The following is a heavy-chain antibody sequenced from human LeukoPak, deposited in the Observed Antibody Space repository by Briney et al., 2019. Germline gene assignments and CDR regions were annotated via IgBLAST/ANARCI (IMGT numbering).Heavy chain of an antibody. J-gene: IGHJ4*02. CDR2: IKGDGSST. Sequence: PGGSLRLSCAAPEFTFSSYWMHWVRQAPGKGLVWVSRIKGDGSSTTYADSVKGRFTISRDNAKNTLYLQMNSLTAEDTAVYYCARGAYCGGDCPLPNSLYWGRGTLVTVSS. CDR1: EFTFSSYW. D-gene: IGHD2-21*01. V-gene: IGHV3-74*01. CDR3: ARGAYCGGDCPLPNSLY.